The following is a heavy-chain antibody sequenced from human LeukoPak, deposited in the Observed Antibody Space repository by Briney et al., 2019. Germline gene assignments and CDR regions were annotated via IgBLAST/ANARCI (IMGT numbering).Heavy chain of an antibody. V-gene: IGHV3-23*01. Sequence: PGGSLRLSCAASGFTFCSYAMSWVRQAPGKGLEWVSIISGIGGITYYPDSVKGRFTSSTDNSKNTLYLQMNRLRAEETAVYYCAKLYCSSSSCSRGGYFDYWGRGTLVTVSS. CDR3: AKLYCSSSSCSRGGYFDY. CDR2: ISGIGGIT. J-gene: IGHJ4*02. CDR1: GFTFCSYA. D-gene: IGHD2-2*01.